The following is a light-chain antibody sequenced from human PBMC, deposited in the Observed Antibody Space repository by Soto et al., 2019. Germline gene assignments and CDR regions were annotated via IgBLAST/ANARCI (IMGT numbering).Light chain of an antibody. J-gene: IGKJ5*01. CDR1: QSVRSY. V-gene: IGKV3-11*01. CDR3: QQRSHWPPVT. Sequence: EIVLTQSPATLSLSPGERANLSCRASQSVRSYLAWYQHKPGQAPRLLIFDASNRATGIPARFSGSGSGTDLTLTISSLEPEDFAVYYCQQRSHWPPVTFGQGTRLEIK. CDR2: DAS.